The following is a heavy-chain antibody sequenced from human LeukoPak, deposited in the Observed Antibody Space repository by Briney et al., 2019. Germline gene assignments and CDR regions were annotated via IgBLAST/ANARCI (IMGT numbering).Heavy chain of an antibody. Sequence: ASVKVSCKASGYTFTSYGISWVRQAPGQGLEWMGWISAYNGNTNYAQKLQGRVTMTTDTSTSTAYMELRSLRSDDTAVYYCAGDWGSSWPRDDAFDIWGQGTMVTVSS. CDR2: ISAYNGNT. CDR3: AGDWGSSWPRDDAFDI. D-gene: IGHD6-13*01. CDR1: GYTFTSYG. J-gene: IGHJ3*02. V-gene: IGHV1-18*01.